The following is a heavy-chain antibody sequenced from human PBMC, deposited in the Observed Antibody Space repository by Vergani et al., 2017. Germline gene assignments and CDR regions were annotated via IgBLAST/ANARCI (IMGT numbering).Heavy chain of an antibody. J-gene: IGHJ1*01. CDR3: ARYCSSTSCYNAEYFQH. CDR2: IIPIFGTA. Sequence: QVQLVQSGAEVKKPGSSVKVSCKASGGTFSSYAISWVRQAPGQGLEWMGGIIPIFGTANYAQKFQGRVTITADESTSTAYMEASSLRSEDTAVYYCARYCSSTSCYNAEYFQHWGQGTLVTVSA. D-gene: IGHD2-2*02. V-gene: IGHV1-69*01. CDR1: GGTFSSYA.